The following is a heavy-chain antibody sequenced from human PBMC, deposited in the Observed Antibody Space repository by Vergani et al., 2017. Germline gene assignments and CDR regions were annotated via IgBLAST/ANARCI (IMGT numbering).Heavy chain of an antibody. J-gene: IGHJ4*02. CDR1: GFTFDDYT. Sequence: EVQLVESGGVVVQPGGSLRLSCAASGFTFDDYTMHWVRQAPGKGLEWVSLISWDGCSTYYADSVKGRFTISRDNSKNSLYLQMNSLRAEDTALYYCAKDSGYYYDSSGYFDYWGQGTLVTVSS. CDR2: ISWDGCST. D-gene: IGHD3-22*01. V-gene: IGHV3-43*01. CDR3: AKDSGYYYDSSGYFDY.